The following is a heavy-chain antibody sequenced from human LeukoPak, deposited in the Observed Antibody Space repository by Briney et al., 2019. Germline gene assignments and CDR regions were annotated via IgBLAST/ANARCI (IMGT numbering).Heavy chain of an antibody. D-gene: IGHD3-22*01. CDR3: AKGSSGYFADL. CDR2: ISNDGGGT. V-gene: IGHV3-23*01. J-gene: IGHJ5*02. CDR1: GFIFSNFG. Sequence: GGSLRLSCTASGFIFSNFGLMWVRQAPGKGLEWVSAISNDGGGTTFADFVKGRFTISRDNSKNTLFLQMNSLRAEDTALYYCAKGSSGYFADLWGQGTLVTVSS.